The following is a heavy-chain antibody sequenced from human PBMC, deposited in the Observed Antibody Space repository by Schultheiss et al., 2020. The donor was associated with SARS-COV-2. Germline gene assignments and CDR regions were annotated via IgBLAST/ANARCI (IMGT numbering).Heavy chain of an antibody. CDR1: GGYY. CDR3: ARSAIVATIDWFDP. J-gene: IGHJ5*02. D-gene: IGHD5-12*01. V-gene: IGHV4-4*07. Sequence: SQTLSLTCTVSGGYYWSWIRQPAGKGLEWIGRIYTTGSTNYNPSLKSRVTMSVDTSKNQFSLKLSSVTAADTAVYYCARSAIVATIDWFDPWGQGTLVTVSS. CDR2: IYTTGST.